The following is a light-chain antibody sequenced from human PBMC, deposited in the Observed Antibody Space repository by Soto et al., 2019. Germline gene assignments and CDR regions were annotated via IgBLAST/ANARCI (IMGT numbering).Light chain of an antibody. CDR3: QSYDGSLTGVI. J-gene: IGLJ2*01. Sequence: QSVLTQPPSVSGAPGQRVTISCTGSTSNIGAGYDVHWYQQPPGTAPKLVIYNNNNRPSGVPDRFSGSKSGTSGSLAITGLQVEDEAEYSCQSYDGSLTGVIFGGGTQLTVL. CDR1: TSNIGAGYD. CDR2: NNN. V-gene: IGLV1-40*01.